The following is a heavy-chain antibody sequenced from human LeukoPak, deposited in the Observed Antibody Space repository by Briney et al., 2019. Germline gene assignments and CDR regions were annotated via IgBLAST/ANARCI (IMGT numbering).Heavy chain of an antibody. V-gene: IGHV4-59*01. D-gene: IGHD6-6*01. Sequence: SETLSLTCTVSGGSISSYYWSWIRQPPGKGLEWIGYIYYSGSTNYNHYLKSRVTISLDTSKNQFSLKLSSVTAADTAVYYCARERRGEKLVLGFDPWGQGTLVTVPS. CDR1: GGSISSYY. CDR3: ARERRGEKLVLGFDP. J-gene: IGHJ5*02. CDR2: IYYSGST.